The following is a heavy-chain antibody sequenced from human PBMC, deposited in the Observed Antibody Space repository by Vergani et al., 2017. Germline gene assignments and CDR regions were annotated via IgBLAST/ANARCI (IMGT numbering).Heavy chain of an antibody. J-gene: IGHJ6*02. CDR2: INHSGNT. CDR3: ARFLTGTTIYYYYGMDV. D-gene: IGHD1-20*01. CDR1: GGSFSGYY. V-gene: IGHV4-34*01. Sequence: QVQLQQWGAGLLKPSETLSLTCAVYGGSFSGYYWSWIRQPPGKGLEWIGEINHSGNTNYNPSLKSRVTISVDTSKNQFSLKLSSVTAADTAVYYCARFLTGTTIYYYYGMDVWGQGTTVTVSS.